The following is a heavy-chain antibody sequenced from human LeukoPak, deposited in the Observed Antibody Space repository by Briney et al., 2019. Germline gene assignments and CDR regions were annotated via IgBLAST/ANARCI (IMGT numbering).Heavy chain of an antibody. Sequence: SETLSLTCAVYGGSFSVYYWSWIRQPPGKGLEWIGEINHSGSTNYNPSLKSRVTISVDTSKNQFSLKLSSVTAADTAVYYCARVSGWLRSYFDYWGQGTLVTVSS. CDR2: INHSGST. V-gene: IGHV4-34*01. J-gene: IGHJ4*02. CDR1: GGSFSVYY. CDR3: ARVSGWLRSYFDY. D-gene: IGHD5-12*01.